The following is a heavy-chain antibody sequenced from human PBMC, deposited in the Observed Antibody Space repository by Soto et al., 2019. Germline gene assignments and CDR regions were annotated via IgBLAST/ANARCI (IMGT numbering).Heavy chain of an antibody. J-gene: IGHJ6*02. CDR3: AKDTFMRMPSYGIDV. Sequence: EVQLLESGGGLVQPGGSLRLSCVASGFSFDSYAMTWVRQAPGKGLEWGAVVTDSDSGGSTYYADSVKGRFTISRDNSMSTVFLQMNSLRVEDTALYYCAKDTFMRMPSYGIDVWGQGTSVTVSS. CDR2: DSDSGGST. CDR1: GFSFDSYA. D-gene: IGHD3-16*01. V-gene: IGHV3-23*01.